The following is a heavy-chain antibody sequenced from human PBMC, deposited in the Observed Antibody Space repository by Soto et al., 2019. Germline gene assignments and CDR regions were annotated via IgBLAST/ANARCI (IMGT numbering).Heavy chain of an antibody. Sequence: PSETLSLTCTVSGGSINSGGYYWSWIRQRPGKGLEWIGYIYDSGSTYYSPSLKRRVTISVDTSKNQFSLNLYSVTSADTAVYYCARGEVVPVANDGGVTYILDYWGLGTLVTVSS. CDR1: GGSINSGGYY. V-gene: IGHV4-31*03. J-gene: IGHJ4*02. CDR3: ARGEVVPVANDGGVTYILDY. CDR2: IYDSGST. D-gene: IGHD2-8*02.